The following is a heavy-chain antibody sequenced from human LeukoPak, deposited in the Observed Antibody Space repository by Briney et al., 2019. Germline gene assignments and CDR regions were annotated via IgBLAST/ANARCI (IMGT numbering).Heavy chain of an antibody. Sequence: PGGSLRLSCAASGFIFSNYGMHWVRQAPGKGLEWVTVIWYDGGNKYYADSVKGRFTISRDNSENTLYLQMNSLRAEDTAVYYCARDYSKGERGYFDYWGQGTLVTVSS. J-gene: IGHJ4*02. V-gene: IGHV3-33*01. CDR2: IWYDGGNK. CDR1: GFIFSNYG. CDR3: ARDYSKGERGYFDY. D-gene: IGHD4-11*01.